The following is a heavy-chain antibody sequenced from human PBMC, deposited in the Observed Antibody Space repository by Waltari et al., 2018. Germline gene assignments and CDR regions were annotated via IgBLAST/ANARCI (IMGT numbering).Heavy chain of an antibody. CDR3: VSGDYDHAFDI. V-gene: IGHV4-34*01. Sequence: QVQLQQWGAGLLQPSETLSLTCAVYGGSFSGYYWSWIRQPPGKGLVWIGEINHSGSTNYNPSLKSRVTISVDTSKNQFSLKLSSVTAADTAVYYCVSGDYDHAFDIWGQGTMVTVSS. CDR2: INHSGST. D-gene: IGHD4-17*01. J-gene: IGHJ3*02. CDR1: GGSFSGYY.